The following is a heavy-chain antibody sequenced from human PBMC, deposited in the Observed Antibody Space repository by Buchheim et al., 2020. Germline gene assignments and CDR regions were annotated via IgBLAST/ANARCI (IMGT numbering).Heavy chain of an antibody. CDR2: IHQRGST. D-gene: IGHD1-14*01. J-gene: IGHJ4*02. CDR3: ARGPGARRTLDY. V-gene: IGHV4-34*01. Sequence: QVQLQQWGAGLLKPSETLSLTCAVYGGSFSDCYWNWIRQLPEKGLEWIGEIHQRGSTKYNPSLKSRATMSVDASKNQFSLSVTSVTAADTAVYYCARGPGARRTLDYWGQGTL. CDR1: GGSFSDCY.